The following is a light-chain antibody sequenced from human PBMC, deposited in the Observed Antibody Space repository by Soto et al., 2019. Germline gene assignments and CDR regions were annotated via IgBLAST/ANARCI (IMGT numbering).Light chain of an antibody. CDR1: QSVGSN. V-gene: IGKV3-11*01. CDR2: EAS. J-gene: IGKJ4*01. CDR3: QQRSAWQVS. Sequence: DIVLTQSPGSLSFSPGERATLSCWASQSVGSNLAWYQQKPAQAPRVLIYEASNRATGIPARFTGSGSGTDFTLTISSLEPEDFALYYCQQRSAWQVSFGGGTRVEIK.